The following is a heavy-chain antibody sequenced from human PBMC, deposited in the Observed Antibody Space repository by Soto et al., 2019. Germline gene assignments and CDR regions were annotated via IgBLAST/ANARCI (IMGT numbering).Heavy chain of an antibody. CDR2: ISAYNGNT. Sequence: ASVKVSCKASGYTFTSYGISWVRQAPGQGLEWMGWISAYNGNTNYAQKLQGRVTMTTDTSTSTAYMELRSLRSDDTAVYYCASSTSPYSSGWSPDAFDIWGQGTMLSVS. J-gene: IGHJ3*02. V-gene: IGHV1-18*01. CDR3: ASSTSPYSSGWSPDAFDI. CDR1: GYTFTSYG. D-gene: IGHD6-19*01.